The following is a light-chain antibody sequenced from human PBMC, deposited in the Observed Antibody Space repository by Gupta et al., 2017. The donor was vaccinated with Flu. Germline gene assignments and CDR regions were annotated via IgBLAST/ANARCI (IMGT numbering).Light chain of an antibody. CDR3: QQNCRTPHT. Sequence: DIQMTQFPSSLSASVGDRVIITCRASQSISTYLNWYQQKPGNAPNLLIYAASNLQSGVPSRFSGSRSGTDFTLTISSLQPDDFATYYCQQNCRTPHTFGQGTKLEIK. V-gene: IGKV1-39*01. CDR1: QSISTY. J-gene: IGKJ2*01. CDR2: AAS.